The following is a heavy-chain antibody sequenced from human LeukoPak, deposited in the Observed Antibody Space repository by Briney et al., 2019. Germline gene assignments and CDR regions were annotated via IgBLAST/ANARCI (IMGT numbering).Heavy chain of an antibody. CDR2: INPNSGDT. V-gene: IGHV1-2*06. J-gene: IGHJ3*02. Sequence: ASVKVSCKASGYTFTDYYIHWVRQAPGQGLEWMGRINPNSGDTNYAQRFQGRVTMARGASISTAYMGLSRLTSDDTAVYFCARDHDSSGRTDDAFDIWGQGTMVTVSS. D-gene: IGHD3-22*01. CDR3: ARDHDSSGRTDDAFDI. CDR1: GYTFTDYY.